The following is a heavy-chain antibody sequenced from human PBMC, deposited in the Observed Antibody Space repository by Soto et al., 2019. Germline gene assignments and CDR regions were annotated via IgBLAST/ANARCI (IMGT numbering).Heavy chain of an antibody. CDR1: GYTFTSYG. J-gene: IGHJ4*02. V-gene: IGHV1-18*01. D-gene: IGHD2-2*01. CDR3: ARDFKNLPYGGSAKRD. Sequence: ASVKVSCKASGYTFTSYGISWVRQAPGQGLEWMGWISAYNGNTNYAQKLQGRVTMTTDTSTSTAYMELRSLRSDDTAVYYCARDFKNLPYGGSAKRDWGQGTLVTVSS. CDR2: ISAYNGNT.